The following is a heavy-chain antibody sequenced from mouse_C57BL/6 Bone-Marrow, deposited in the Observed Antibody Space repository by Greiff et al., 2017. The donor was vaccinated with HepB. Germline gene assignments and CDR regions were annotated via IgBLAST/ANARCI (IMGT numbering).Heavy chain of an antibody. Sequence: EVKLVESGEGLVKPGGSLKLSCAASGFTFSSYAMSWVRQTPEKRLEWVAYISSGGDYIYYADTVKGRFTISRDNARNTLYLQMSSLKSEDTAMYYCTRVAGQLRLHYYAMDYWGQGTTVTVSS. V-gene: IGHV5-9-1*02. J-gene: IGHJ4*01. CDR1: GFTFSSYA. D-gene: IGHD3-2*02. CDR3: TRVAGQLRLHYYAMDY. CDR2: ISSGGDYI.